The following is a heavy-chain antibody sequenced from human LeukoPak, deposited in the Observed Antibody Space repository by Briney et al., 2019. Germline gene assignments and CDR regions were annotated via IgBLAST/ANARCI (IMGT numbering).Heavy chain of an antibody. CDR1: GFIFSSYS. CDR3: ARRAMTERGHSYGLDY. D-gene: IGHD5-18*01. Sequence: GGSLRLSCAASGFIFSSYSMNWVRQAPGRGLEWVSSISSSTGTYIYYADSVKGRFTISRDNAKNSLYLQMDSLRAEDTAVYYCARRAMTERGHSYGLDYWGQGTLVTVSS. CDR2: ISSSTGTYI. J-gene: IGHJ4*02. V-gene: IGHV3-21*01.